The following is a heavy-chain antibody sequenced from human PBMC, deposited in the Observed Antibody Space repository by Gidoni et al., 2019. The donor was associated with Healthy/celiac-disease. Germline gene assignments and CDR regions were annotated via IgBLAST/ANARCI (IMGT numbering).Heavy chain of an antibody. CDR2: ISYDGSNK. Sequence: QVQLVESGGGVVQPGRSLIRPCAASGFTFGSYAMQWGRQAPGKGLEWVAVISYDGSNKYYADSVKGRFTISRDNSKNTLYLQMNSLRAEDTAVYYCARDISPYYYDSSGYINWGQGTLVTVSS. CDR1: GFTFGSYA. V-gene: IGHV3-30-3*01. D-gene: IGHD3-22*01. J-gene: IGHJ4*02. CDR3: ARDISPYYYDSSGYIN.